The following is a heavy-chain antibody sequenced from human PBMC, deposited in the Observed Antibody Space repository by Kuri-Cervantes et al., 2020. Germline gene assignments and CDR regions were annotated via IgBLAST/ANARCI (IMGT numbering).Heavy chain of an antibody. J-gene: IGHJ5*02. CDR1: GGSISSYS. D-gene: IGHD6-13*01. V-gene: IGHV4-4*07. CDR3: ARTLGGSSWMNWFDP. Sequence: SETLSLTCTVSGGSISSYSWSWIRQPAGKGLEWIGRIYTSGSTNYDPSLKSRVSISIDTSKNQFSLKLTSVTAADTAVYYCARTLGGSSWMNWFDPWGQGTLVTVSS. CDR2: IYTSGST.